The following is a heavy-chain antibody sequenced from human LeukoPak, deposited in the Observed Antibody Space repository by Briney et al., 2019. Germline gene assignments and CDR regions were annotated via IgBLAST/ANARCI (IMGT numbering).Heavy chain of an antibody. D-gene: IGHD6-13*01. CDR1: GGTFSSYA. J-gene: IGHJ5*02. CDR2: IIPIFGTA. V-gene: IGHV1-69*01. CDR3: ARERAAAVNWFDP. Sequence: SVKVSCKASGGTFSSYAISWVRQAPGQGLEWMGGIIPIFGTANYAQKFQGRVTITADESTSTAYMELSSLRSEDTAVYYCARERAAAVNWFDPWGQGTLVTVSS.